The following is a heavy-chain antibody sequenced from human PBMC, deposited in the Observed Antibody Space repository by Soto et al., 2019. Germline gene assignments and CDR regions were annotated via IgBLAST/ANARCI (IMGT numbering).Heavy chain of an antibody. V-gene: IGHV3-23*01. CDR2: ISGSGGST. Sequence: GGSLRLSCPASGFTFSSYAMTWVRQAPGKGLEWVSGISGSGGSTYYADSVKGRFSISRDNSKNTLYLQMNSLRAEDTAVYYCAKGGSYSPAYYFDYWGQGTLVTVSS. CDR1: GFTFSSYA. CDR3: AKGGSYSPAYYFDY. J-gene: IGHJ4*02. D-gene: IGHD1-26*01.